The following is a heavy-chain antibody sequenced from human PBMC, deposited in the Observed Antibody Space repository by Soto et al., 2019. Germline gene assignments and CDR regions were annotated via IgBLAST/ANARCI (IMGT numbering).Heavy chain of an antibody. CDR2: ISGGGDTT. V-gene: IGHV3-23*01. D-gene: IGHD3-10*01. J-gene: IGHJ4*02. Sequence: EVQLLESGGGLVQPGGSLRLSCAASGFTFNNYAMTWVLQAPGKGLEWVSAISGGGDTTSYADSVKGRFTVSRDGSKNTLYLQMSSLRAEDTALYYCAQGRGGSGSLTPRVDFWGQGTLVTVSS. CDR1: GFTFNNYA. CDR3: AQGRGGSGSLTPRVDF.